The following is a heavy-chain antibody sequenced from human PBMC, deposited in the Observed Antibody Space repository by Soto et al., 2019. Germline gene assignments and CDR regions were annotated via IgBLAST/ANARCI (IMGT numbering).Heavy chain of an antibody. V-gene: IGHV4-59*01. CDR1: GGSISSYY. CDR2: VYYSGST. D-gene: IGHD3-16*02. J-gene: IGHJ4*02. CDR3: ARYRGYFDY. Sequence: SETLSLTCTVSGGSISSYYWSWIRQPPGKGLEWMGYVYYSGSTNYNPALKSRVTISVDTSKNQFSLKLSSVTAADTAVYYCARYRGYFDYWGQGTLVTVSS.